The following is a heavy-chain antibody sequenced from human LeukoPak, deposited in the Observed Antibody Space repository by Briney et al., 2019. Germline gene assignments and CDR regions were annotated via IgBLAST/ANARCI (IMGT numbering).Heavy chain of an antibody. J-gene: IGHJ4*02. D-gene: IGHD4-17*01. CDR2: ISGSSIYM. CDR3: ARADLRGVDYDFDY. V-gene: IGHV3-21*01. CDR1: GFTFSSFS. Sequence: GGSLRLSCAASGFTFSSFSMNWVRQATGKGLEWVSSISGSSIYMYYADSVKGRFTISRDNAKNSLYLQMNSLRAEDTAVYYCARADLRGVDYDFDYWGQGTLVTVSS.